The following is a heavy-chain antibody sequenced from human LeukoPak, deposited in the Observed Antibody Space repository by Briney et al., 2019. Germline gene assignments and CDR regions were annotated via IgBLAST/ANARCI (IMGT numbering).Heavy chain of an antibody. CDR2: INWNGGST. CDR1: GFTFDDYG. V-gene: IGHV3-20*04. Sequence: GGSLRLSCAASGFTFDDYGMSWVRQAPGKGLEWVSGINWNGGSTGYADSVKGRFTISRDNAKNSLYLQMNNLRAEDTALYYCARVNSDYHDSSGYYYWGQGTLVTVSS. CDR3: ARVNSDYHDSSGYYY. J-gene: IGHJ4*02. D-gene: IGHD3-22*01.